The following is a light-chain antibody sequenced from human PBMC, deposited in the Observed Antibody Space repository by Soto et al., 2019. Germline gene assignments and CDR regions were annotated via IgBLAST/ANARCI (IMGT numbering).Light chain of an antibody. CDR3: CSYAGSSTYV. CDR1: SSDVGNYNL. CDR2: EGS. J-gene: IGLJ1*01. Sequence: QSALTQPASVSGSPGQSITISCTGTSSDVGNYNLVSWYQQHPGKAPKPMIYEGSKRPSGASNRFSGSKSGNTASLTISILQAEDEADYYCCSYAGSSTYVFGTGTKVTVL. V-gene: IGLV2-23*01.